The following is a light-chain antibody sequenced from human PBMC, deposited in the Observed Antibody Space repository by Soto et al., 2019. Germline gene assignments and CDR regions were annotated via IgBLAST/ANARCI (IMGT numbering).Light chain of an antibody. CDR3: QQYGSAPWT. V-gene: IGKV3-20*01. CDR1: KTISSNY. Sequence: EIVFTQSPGTLSLSPGKRATISCRTSKTISSNYLAGYGPKPGQAPRLLLYAPSNRASGIPDRFGGSGSGADLTLTVSRLEPEDFEVYYCQQYGSAPWTCGQGTKVE. CDR2: APS. J-gene: IGKJ1*01.